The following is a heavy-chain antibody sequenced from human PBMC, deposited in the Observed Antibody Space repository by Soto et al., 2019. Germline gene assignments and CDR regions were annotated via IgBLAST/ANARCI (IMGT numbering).Heavy chain of an antibody. J-gene: IGHJ6*02. V-gene: IGHV4-39*01. Sequence: ASETVSLTCTVSGGSISSSSYYWGLIRQPQGKGLEWIGSIYYSGSTYYNPSLKSRVTISVDTSKNQFSLKLSSVTAADTAVYYCASQLFTYVFWSGYYLPPCGMDVWG. CDR2: IYYSGST. CDR1: GGSISSSSYY. CDR3: ASQLFTYVFWSGYYLPPCGMDV. D-gene: IGHD3-3*01.